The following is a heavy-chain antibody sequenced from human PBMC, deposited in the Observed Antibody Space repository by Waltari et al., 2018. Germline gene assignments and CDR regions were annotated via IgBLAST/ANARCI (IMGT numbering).Heavy chain of an antibody. V-gene: IGHV1-24*01. CDR3: ATSNSGGRRGFDY. D-gene: IGHD2-15*01. Sequence: QVQLEQSGAEVKKPGASMKVSCKVSGYALRELSMPWVRQAPGEGLEWMGGFNPEDGEIIYAQKFRGRVTMTEDTSTETVYMDLSSLRSEDTAVYYCATSNSGGRRGFDYWGQGTLVTVSS. CDR1: GYALRELS. CDR2: FNPEDGEI. J-gene: IGHJ4*02.